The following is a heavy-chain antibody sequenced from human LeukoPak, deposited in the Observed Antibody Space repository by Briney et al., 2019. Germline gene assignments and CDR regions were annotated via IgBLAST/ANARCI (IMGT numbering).Heavy chain of an antibody. CDR3: ARDKGTSYLSSFDY. Sequence: SVKVSCKASGGTFSSYAISWVRQAPGQGLEWMGGIIPIFGTANYAQKFQGRVTITADKSTSTAYMELSSLRAADTAVYYCARDKGTSYLSSFDYWGQGTLVTVSS. D-gene: IGHD6-6*01. CDR1: GGTFSSYA. V-gene: IGHV1-69*06. CDR2: IIPIFGTA. J-gene: IGHJ4*02.